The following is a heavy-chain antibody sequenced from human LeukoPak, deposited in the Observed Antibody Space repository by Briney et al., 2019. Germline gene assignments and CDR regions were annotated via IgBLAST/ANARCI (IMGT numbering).Heavy chain of an antibody. D-gene: IGHD3-10*01. CDR3: ARATSGTYYYLDS. V-gene: IGHV4-4*07. J-gene: IGHJ4*02. CDR1: GGSISSYH. Sequence: SETLSLTCTVSGGSISSYHWSWTRQPAGKGLEWIGRIYSSGNTNYSPSLKSRVTMSVDTSKNQFSLKLSSVTAADTALYYCARATSGTYYYLDSWVPGTVVSVSS. CDR2: IYSSGNT.